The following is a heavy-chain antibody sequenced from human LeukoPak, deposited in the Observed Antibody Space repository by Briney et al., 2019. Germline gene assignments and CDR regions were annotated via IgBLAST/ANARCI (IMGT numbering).Heavy chain of an antibody. J-gene: IGHJ5*02. D-gene: IGHD3-22*01. Sequence: GSLRLSCAASGFTFSSYAMSWVRQPPGKGLEWIGEINHSGSTNYNPSLKSRVTISVDTSKNQFSLKLSSVTAADTAVYYCARGIRGYYDSSGYPWGQGTLVTVSS. CDR2: INHSGST. CDR1: GFTFSSYA. CDR3: ARGIRGYYDSSGYP. V-gene: IGHV4-34*01.